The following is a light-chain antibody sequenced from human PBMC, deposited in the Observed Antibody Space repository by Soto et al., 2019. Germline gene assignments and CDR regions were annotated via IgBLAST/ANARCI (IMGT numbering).Light chain of an antibody. J-gene: IGLJ2*01. CDR2: EVS. CDR3: SSYTTSSSAYVV. V-gene: IGLV2-18*02. CDR1: SIDVGKYNL. Sequence: QSVLTQPPSVSGSPGQSVTISCTGTSIDVGKYNLVSWYQQHPGKAPKLMIYEVSNRPSGVPDRFSGSKSGNTASLTISGLQAEDEADYHCSSYTTSSSAYVVFGGGTKLTVL.